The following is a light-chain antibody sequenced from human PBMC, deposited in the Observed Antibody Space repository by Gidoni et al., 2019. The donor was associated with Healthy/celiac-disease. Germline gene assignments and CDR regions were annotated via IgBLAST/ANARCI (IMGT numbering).Light chain of an antibody. V-gene: IGKV4-1*01. CDR2: WAS. J-gene: IGKJ1*01. Sequence: IVITQSPASLAVSLGERATINCNSSQSVLYSSNNKNYVAWYQQKPGQPPKLIIYWASTRESGVPDRFSGSGAGTDCTLTSSSLQAEDVAVYYCQQYDSTPWTFXXXTKVEIK. CDR1: QSVLYSSNNKNY. CDR3: QQYDSTPWT.